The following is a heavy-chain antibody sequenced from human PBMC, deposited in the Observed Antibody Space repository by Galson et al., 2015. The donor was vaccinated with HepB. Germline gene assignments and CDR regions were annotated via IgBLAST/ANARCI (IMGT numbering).Heavy chain of an antibody. D-gene: IGHD3-22*01. CDR3: AREKGYRSSTMILYGMDV. J-gene: IGHJ6*02. Sequence: CAISGDSVSSNSAAWNWIRQSPSRGLEWLGRTYYRSKWYNDYAVSVKSRMTINPDTSKNQFSLQLNSVTPEDTAVYYCAREKGYRSSTMILYGMDVWGRGTTVTVSS. CDR1: GDSVSSNSAA. CDR2: TYYRSKWYN. V-gene: IGHV6-1*01.